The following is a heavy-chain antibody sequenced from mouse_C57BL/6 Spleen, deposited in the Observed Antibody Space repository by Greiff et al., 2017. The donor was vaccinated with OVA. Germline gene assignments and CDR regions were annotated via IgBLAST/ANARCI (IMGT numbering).Heavy chain of an antibody. Sequence: VQLQQSGAELVRPGASVTLSCKASGYTFTDYEMHWVKQTPVHGLEWIGAIDPETGGTAYNQKFKGKAILTADKSSSTAYMELRSLTSEDSAVYYCTRCYGSDYAMDYWGQGTSVTVSS. V-gene: IGHV1-15*01. CDR2: IDPETGGT. CDR1: GYTFTDYE. D-gene: IGHD1-1*01. CDR3: TRCYGSDYAMDY. J-gene: IGHJ4*01.